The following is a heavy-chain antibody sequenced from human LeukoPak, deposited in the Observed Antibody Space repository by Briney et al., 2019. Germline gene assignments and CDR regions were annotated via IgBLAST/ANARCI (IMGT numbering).Heavy chain of an antibody. D-gene: IGHD4-17*01. V-gene: IGHV1-3*01. J-gene: IGHJ4*02. Sequence: ASVKVSCKASGYTFTNYALHWVRQAPGQRPEWVGWINPGNLNTKYSQNFQGRLAITRDTSASTVSMELSSLTSEDTSVYYCARAVPVTSRHFVYWGKGTLATVS. CDR2: INPGNLNT. CDR1: GYTFTNYA. CDR3: ARAVPVTSRHFVY.